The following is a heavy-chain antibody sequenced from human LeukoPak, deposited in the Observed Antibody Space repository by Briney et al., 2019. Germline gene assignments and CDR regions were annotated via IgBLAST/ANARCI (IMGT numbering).Heavy chain of an antibody. J-gene: IGHJ4*02. CDR1: GXSFSGYY. Sequence: SETLSLTCAVYGXSFSGYYWSWIRQPPGKGLEWIGEINHSGSTNYNPSLKSRVTISVDTSKNQFSLKLSSVTAADTAVYYCARGPYDSSGYYSKLFDYWGQGTLVTVSS. CDR2: INHSGST. CDR3: ARGPYDSSGYYSKLFDY. V-gene: IGHV4-34*01. D-gene: IGHD3-22*01.